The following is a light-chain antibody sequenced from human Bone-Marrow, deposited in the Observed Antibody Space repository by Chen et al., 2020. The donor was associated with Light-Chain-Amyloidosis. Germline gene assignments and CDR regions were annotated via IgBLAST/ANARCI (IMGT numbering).Light chain of an antibody. J-gene: IGLJ2*01. CDR3: TSYTSSNTML. V-gene: IGLV2-14*01. Sequence: QSALTQPASVSGSPGQSITISCTGTSSDVGGYNYVSWYQHSPGKAPKLIIYEVSKRPSVVSNRFSGSKSGNTASLTISGLQAEDETDYYCTSYTSSNTMLFGGGTKLTVL. CDR2: EVS. CDR1: SSDVGGYNY.